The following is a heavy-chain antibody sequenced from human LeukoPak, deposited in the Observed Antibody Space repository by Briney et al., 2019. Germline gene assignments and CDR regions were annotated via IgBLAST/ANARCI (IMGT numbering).Heavy chain of an antibody. J-gene: IGHJ5*02. V-gene: IGHV4-4*07. Sequence: KPSETLPLTCTVSGVSISSYYWSWIRQPAGKGLEWIGRIYTSGSTSYNPSLKSRVNMSADTSKNQFSLKLSSVTAADTAVYYCAREDPYDFWSGYYLFDPWGQGTLVTVSS. CDR2: IYTSGST. D-gene: IGHD3-3*01. CDR1: GVSISSYY. CDR3: AREDPYDFWSGYYLFDP.